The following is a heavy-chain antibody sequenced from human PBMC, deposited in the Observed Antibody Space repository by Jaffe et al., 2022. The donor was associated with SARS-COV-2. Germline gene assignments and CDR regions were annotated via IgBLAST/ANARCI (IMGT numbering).Heavy chain of an antibody. Sequence: QVQLVQSGAEVKKPGSSVKVSCKASGGTFSSYAISWVRQAPGQGLEWMGGIIPIFGTANYAQKFQGRVTITADESTSTAYMELSSLRSEDTAVYYCARDGWGYYYDSSGYYYNWFDPWGQGTLVTVSS. J-gene: IGHJ5*02. CDR3: ARDGWGYYYDSSGYYYNWFDP. CDR1: GGTFSSYA. D-gene: IGHD3-22*01. V-gene: IGHV1-69*01. CDR2: IIPIFGTA.